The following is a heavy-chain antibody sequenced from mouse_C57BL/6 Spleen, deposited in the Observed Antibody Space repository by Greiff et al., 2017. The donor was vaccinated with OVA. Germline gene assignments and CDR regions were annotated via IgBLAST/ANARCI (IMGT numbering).Heavy chain of an antibody. CDR3: ARWAQATPYAMDY. D-gene: IGHD3-2*02. Sequence: QVKLQQSGTELVKPGASVKLSCKASGYTFTSYWMHWVKQRPGQGLEWIGNINPSNGGTNYNEKFKSKATLTVDKSSSTAYMQLSSLTSEDSAVYYCARWAQATPYAMDYWGQGTSVTVSS. V-gene: IGHV1-53*01. J-gene: IGHJ4*01. CDR1: GYTFTSYW. CDR2: INPSNGGT.